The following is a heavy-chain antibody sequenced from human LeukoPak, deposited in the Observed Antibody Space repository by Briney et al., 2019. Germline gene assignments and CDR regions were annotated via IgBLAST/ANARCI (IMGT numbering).Heavy chain of an antibody. J-gene: IGHJ4*02. V-gene: IGHV1-18*04. Sequence: ASVTVSCKASGYTFTSYGISWVRQAPGQGLEWMGWISAYNGNTNYAQKLQGRVTMTTDTSTSTAYMELRSLRSDDTAVYYCARDPELRYFDWLPPGYFDYWGQGTLVTVSS. CDR3: ARDPELRYFDWLPPGYFDY. CDR2: ISAYNGNT. D-gene: IGHD3-9*01. CDR1: GYTFTSYG.